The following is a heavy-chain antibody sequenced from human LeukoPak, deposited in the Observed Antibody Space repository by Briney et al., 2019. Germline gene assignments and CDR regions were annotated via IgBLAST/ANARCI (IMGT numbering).Heavy chain of an antibody. J-gene: IGHJ3*02. CDR3: AKSSSGWYDAFDI. Sequence: GGSLRLSCAASGFTFGTYWMSWVRQAPGKGLEWVSAISGSGGSTYYADSVKGRFTISRDNSKNTLYLQMNSLRAEDTAVYYCAKSSSGWYDAFDIWGQGTMVTVSS. CDR1: GFTFGTYW. V-gene: IGHV3-23*01. D-gene: IGHD6-19*01. CDR2: ISGSGGST.